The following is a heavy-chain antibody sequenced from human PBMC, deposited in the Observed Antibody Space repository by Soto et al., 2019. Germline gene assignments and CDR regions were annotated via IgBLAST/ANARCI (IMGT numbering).Heavy chain of an antibody. CDR2: INGAGDT. CDR1: GFDASVNL. J-gene: IGHJ3*02. CDR3: ARVSRLAYDAFDI. Sequence: GGSLRLSCAASGFDASVNLMNWVRQAPGKGLEWVSVINGAGDTKYADSVKGRFTISRDNSKNTLYLQMNSLRAEDTAVYYCARVSRLAYDAFDIWGQGTMVTVSS. D-gene: IGHD6-19*01. V-gene: IGHV3-66*01.